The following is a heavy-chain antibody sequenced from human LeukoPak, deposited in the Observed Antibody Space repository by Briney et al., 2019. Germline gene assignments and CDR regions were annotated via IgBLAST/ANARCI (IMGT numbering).Heavy chain of an antibody. Sequence: GGSLRLSCAASGFTFSSYAMSWVRQAPGKGLEWVSAISGSGRSTYYADSVKGRFTISRDNSKNTLYLQMNSLRAEDTAVYYCAKDLDWNNYYYMDVWGKGTTVTVSS. V-gene: IGHV3-23*01. D-gene: IGHD1/OR15-1a*01. CDR1: GFTFSSYA. CDR2: ISGSGRST. J-gene: IGHJ6*03. CDR3: AKDLDWNNYYYMDV.